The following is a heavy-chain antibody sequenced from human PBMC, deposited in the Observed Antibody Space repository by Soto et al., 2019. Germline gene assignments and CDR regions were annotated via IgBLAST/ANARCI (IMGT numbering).Heavy chain of an antibody. CDR1: GFTFSSYG. D-gene: IGHD3-10*01. CDR2: ISYDGSNT. CDR3: ATDLAMVRGVIRWQDV. J-gene: IGHJ6*02. Sequence: QVQLVESGGGVVQPGRSLRLSCAASGFTFSSYGMHWVRQAPGKGRQWVAVISYDGSNTYYADSVKGRFTISRDNSKKTLYLQMNSLRAEDTAVYYCATDLAMVRGVIRWQDVWGQWTTVTVSS. V-gene: IGHV3-30*03.